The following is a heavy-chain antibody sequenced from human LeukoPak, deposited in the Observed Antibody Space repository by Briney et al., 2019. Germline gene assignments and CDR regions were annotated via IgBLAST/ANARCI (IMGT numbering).Heavy chain of an antibody. CDR2: INPSGGST. CDR3: ARGASGDRYFDY. Sequence: ASVKVSCKASGYTFTGYYMYWVRQAPGQGLEWMGIINPSGGSTSYAQKFQGRVTMTRDTSISTAYMELSRLRSDDTAVYYCARGASGDRYFDYWGQGTLVTVSS. J-gene: IGHJ4*02. V-gene: IGHV1-46*01. CDR1: GYTFTGYY. D-gene: IGHD7-27*01.